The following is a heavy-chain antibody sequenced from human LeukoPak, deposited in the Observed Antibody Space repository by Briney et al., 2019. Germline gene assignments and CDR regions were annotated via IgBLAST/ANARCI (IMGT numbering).Heavy chain of an antibody. CDR2: ISACNGNT. V-gene: IGHV1-18*01. D-gene: IGHD2-2*01. CDR1: GYTFTSYG. CDR3: AKDAGYCSSTSCFYEYYYGMHV. Sequence: ASGKVSCKASGYTFTSYGISLVRQAAGQGLEWMGWISACNGNTDYAQKLQGRVTMTTDTSTSTAYMELRSVKFEDTALYYCAKDAGYCSSTSCFYEYYYGMHVWGQGTTVTVSS. J-gene: IGHJ6*01.